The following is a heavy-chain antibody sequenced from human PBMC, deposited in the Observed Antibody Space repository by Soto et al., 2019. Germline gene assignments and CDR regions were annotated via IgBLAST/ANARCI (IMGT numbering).Heavy chain of an antibody. D-gene: IGHD3-9*01. V-gene: IGHV4-31*03. J-gene: IGHJ4*02. CDR2: IYYSGST. Sequence: TLSLTCTVSGGSISSGGYYWSWIRQHPGKGLEWIGYIYYSGSTYYNPSLKSRVTISVDTSKNQFSLKLSSVTAADTAVYYCARGTDYDILTGYYPTPYYFDYWGQGTLVTVSS. CDR3: ARGTDYDILTGYYPTPYYFDY. CDR1: GGSISSGGYY.